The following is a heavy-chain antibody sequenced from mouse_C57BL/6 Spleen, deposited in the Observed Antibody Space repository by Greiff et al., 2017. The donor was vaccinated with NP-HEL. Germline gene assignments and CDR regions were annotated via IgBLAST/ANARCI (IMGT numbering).Heavy chain of an antibody. CDR2: ILPGSGST. J-gene: IGHJ2*01. Sequence: QVQLKESGAELMKPGASVKLSCKATGYTFTGYWIEWVKQRPGHGLEWIGEILPGSGSTNYNEKFKGKATFTADTSSKTAYMQLSSLTTEDSAIYYCASRGSSTVVSSFDYWGQGTTLTVSS. CDR1: GYTFTGYW. CDR3: ASRGSSTVVSSFDY. V-gene: IGHV1-9*01. D-gene: IGHD1-1*01.